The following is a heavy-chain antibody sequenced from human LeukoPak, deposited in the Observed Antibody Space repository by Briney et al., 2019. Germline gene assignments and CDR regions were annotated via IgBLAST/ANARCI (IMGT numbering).Heavy chain of an antibody. Sequence: SETLSLTCAVYGGSFSEYLWNWIRQPPGKGLEWVGEINNSGTTNYNPSLKSLVTISVDTSKNQFSLRLSAVTAADTAVYHCARGLRLPSRSTPAVPHVWGKGTTVTVSA. CDR2: INNSGTT. V-gene: IGHV4-34*01. CDR1: GGSFSEYL. D-gene: IGHD2/OR15-2a*01. CDR3: ARGLRLPSRSTPAVPHV. J-gene: IGHJ6*04.